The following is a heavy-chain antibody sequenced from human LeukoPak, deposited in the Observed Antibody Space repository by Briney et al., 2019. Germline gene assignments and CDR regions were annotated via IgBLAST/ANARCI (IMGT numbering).Heavy chain of an antibody. D-gene: IGHD4-11*01. CDR2: IKQDGSEM. CDR3: ARGRRLGVF. CDR1: GFTFSSFW. Sequence: GGSLRLSCAASGFTFSSFWMNWVRQAPGKGLEWVANIKQDGSEMYYVDSVEGRFTISRDNAKNSLYLQMNSLRAEDTAVYYCARGRRLGVFWGQGPLVTVSS. V-gene: IGHV3-7*05. J-gene: IGHJ4*02.